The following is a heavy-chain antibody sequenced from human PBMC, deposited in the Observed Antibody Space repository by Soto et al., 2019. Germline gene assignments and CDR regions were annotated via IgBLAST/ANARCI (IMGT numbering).Heavy chain of an antibody. V-gene: IGHV3-23*01. J-gene: IGHJ4*02. CDR2: INGSGRST. CDR3: AKPSGLTTAGSAFDY. Sequence: EVQLLDSGGALVQPGGSLRLSCAASGFTFTDYALNWVRQAPGKGLEWVSKINGSGRSTYYADSVKGRFTIPRDNSQNTLFLQMKSLRAEDTAVYYCAKPSGLTTAGSAFDYWGRGTLVTVSS. D-gene: IGHD6-13*01. CDR1: GFTFTDYA.